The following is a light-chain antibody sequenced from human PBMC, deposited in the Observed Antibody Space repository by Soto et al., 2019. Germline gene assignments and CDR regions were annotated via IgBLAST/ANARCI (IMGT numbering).Light chain of an antibody. CDR2: GAS. V-gene: IGKV3-15*01. CDR1: QMVSSN. CDR3: QQYGTSLTWK. J-gene: IGKJ1*01. Sequence: EIVMTQSPATLAVVPGEIATLSCSASQMVSSNLAWSQHKPGQAPRLLTYGASTRATGIPARFSGSGSGTDCTLTISRLEPEDLAVYYCQQYGTSLTWKFGQGTKVDIK.